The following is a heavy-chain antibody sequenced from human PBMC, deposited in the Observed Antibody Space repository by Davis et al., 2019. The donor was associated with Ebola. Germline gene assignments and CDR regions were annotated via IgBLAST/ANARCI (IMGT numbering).Heavy chain of an antibody. CDR1: GFTFSSSA. D-gene: IGHD3-3*01. CDR2: ISGSGGST. V-gene: IGHV3-23*01. CDR3: ARDGTYYDFWSGPRDV. Sequence: GESLKISCAASGFTFSSSAMSWVRQAPGKGLESVSAISGSGGSTYYADSVKGRLTISRDNAKNSLYLQMNSLRAEDTAVYYCARDGTYYDFWSGPRDVWGQGTTVTVSS. J-gene: IGHJ6*02.